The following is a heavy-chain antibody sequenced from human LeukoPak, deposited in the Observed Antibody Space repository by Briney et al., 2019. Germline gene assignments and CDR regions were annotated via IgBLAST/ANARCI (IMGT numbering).Heavy chain of an antibody. Sequence: GGSLRLSCAASGFTFDDYAMHWVRQAPGKGLEWVSGISWSSGTIGYADSVKGRFTISRDNAKNSLFLQMNSLRPEDMALYYCAKGPRYSYGYYFDYWGQGTLVTVSS. CDR3: AKGPRYSYGYYFDY. CDR1: GFTFDDYA. V-gene: IGHV3-9*03. CDR2: ISWSSGTI. D-gene: IGHD5-18*01. J-gene: IGHJ4*02.